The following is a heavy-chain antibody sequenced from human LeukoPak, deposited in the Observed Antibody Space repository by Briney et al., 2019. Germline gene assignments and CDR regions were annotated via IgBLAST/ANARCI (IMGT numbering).Heavy chain of an antibody. V-gene: IGHV4-34*01. D-gene: IGHD5-24*01. CDR1: GGSISSYY. CDR3: ASRDGYNFTFDY. Sequence: SETLSLTCTVSGGSISSYYWSWIRQPPGKGLEWIGEINHSGSTNYNPSLKSRVTISVDTSKNQFSLKLSSVTAADTAVYYCASRDGYNFTFDYWGQGTLVTVSS. J-gene: IGHJ4*02. CDR2: INHSGST.